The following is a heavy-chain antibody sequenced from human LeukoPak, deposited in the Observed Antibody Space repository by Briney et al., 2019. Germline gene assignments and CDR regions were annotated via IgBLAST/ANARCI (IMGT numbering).Heavy chain of an antibody. J-gene: IGHJ6*04. CDR3: ARDPVPRSSGYDRMDV. V-gene: IGHV3-30*03. CDR2: ISYDGSNK. D-gene: IGHD5-12*01. Sequence: PGGSLRLSCAASGFTFSSYCMSWVRQAPGKGLEWVAVISYDGSNKYYADSVKGRFTISRDNSKNTLYLQMNSLRAEDTAVYYCARDPVPRSSGYDRMDVWGKGTTVTVSS. CDR1: GFTFSSYC.